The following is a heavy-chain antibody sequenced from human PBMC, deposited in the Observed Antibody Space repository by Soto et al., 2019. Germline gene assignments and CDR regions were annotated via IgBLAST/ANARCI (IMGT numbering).Heavy chain of an antibody. CDR2: INPSGGST. V-gene: IGHV1-46*03. CDR1: GYTFTSYY. Sequence: QVQLVQSGAEVKKPGASVKVSCKASGYTFTSYYMHWVRQPPGQGLEWMGIINPSGGSTSYAQTFQGRVTMTRDTSTSTVYMELSSLRSEDTAVYYCARARGFGYLYYYMDVWGKGTTVTVSS. CDR3: ARARGFGYLYYYMDV. D-gene: IGHD3-10*01. J-gene: IGHJ6*03.